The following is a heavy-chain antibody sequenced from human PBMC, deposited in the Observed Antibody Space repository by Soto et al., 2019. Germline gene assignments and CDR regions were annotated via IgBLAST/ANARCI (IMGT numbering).Heavy chain of an antibody. CDR3: SRDLDDGGLGITCDI. V-gene: IGHV1-69*12. CDR2: IVPRFGTT. CDR1: GGTFDKRA. Sequence: QVQLVQSGAEVRKPGSSVKVSCKASGGTFDKRAIYWMRQAPVQGLECMGGIVPRFGTTNYAQKFQARVTITADEATSAAYLEVSNLTPDYTAVYYCSRDLDDGGLGITCDIWGQGTMVAVSS. D-gene: IGHD3-16*01. J-gene: IGHJ3*02.